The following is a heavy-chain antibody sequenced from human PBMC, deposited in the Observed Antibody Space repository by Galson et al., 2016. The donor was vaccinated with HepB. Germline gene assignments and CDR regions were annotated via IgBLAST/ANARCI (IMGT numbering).Heavy chain of an antibody. CDR2: IRKDGDVR. CDR3: VRDSSWNYNY. CDR1: GFSFSTYW. V-gene: IGHV3-7*01. Sequence: SLRLPCAASGFSFSTYWMSWVRQAPGKGLEWVANIRKDGDVRDYGASVRGRFTISRDNAMNSLYLQMDDLSPEDTAVYYCVRDSSWNYNYWGQGALVTVAS. J-gene: IGHJ4*02. D-gene: IGHD1-7*01.